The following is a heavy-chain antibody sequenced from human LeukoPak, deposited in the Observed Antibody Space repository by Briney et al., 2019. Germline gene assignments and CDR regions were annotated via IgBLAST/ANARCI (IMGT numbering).Heavy chain of an antibody. D-gene: IGHD6-19*01. CDR2: INHSGST. CDR3: ARVIAVAGPSAPYDY. Sequence: SETLSLTCAVYGGSFSGYYWSWIRQPPGKGLEWIGEINHSGSTNYNPSLKSRVTISVDTSKNQFSLKLSSVTAADTAVYYCARVIAVAGPSAPYDYWGQGTLVTVSS. V-gene: IGHV4-34*01. CDR1: GGSFSGYY. J-gene: IGHJ4*02.